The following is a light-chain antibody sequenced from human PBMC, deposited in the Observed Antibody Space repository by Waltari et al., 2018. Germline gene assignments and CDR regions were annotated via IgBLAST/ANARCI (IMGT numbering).Light chain of an antibody. CDR2: GAS. V-gene: IGKV3-20*01. CDR3: QHYVRLPVS. J-gene: IGKJ1*01. Sequence: EIVLTQSPGTLSLSPGERATLSCRASQSVSRSLAWYQQKPGQAPRLLIYGASSRATGVPDRFSGSGSGTDFSLTIIRLEPEEFAVYYCQHYVRLPVSFGQGTKVEIK. CDR1: QSVSRS.